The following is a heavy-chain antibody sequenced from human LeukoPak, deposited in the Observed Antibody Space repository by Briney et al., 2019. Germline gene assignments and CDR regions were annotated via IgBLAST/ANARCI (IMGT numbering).Heavy chain of an antibody. Sequence: GGSLRLSCAAYGFTFRSYWMGWVRQVPGKGLVWVSRIDNDGGSTKYADYGKGRFTISRDNAKNTLFLQMSSLRAEDTGVYYCVRGGEAASVDYWGQGTLVTVSS. J-gene: IGHJ4*02. D-gene: IGHD3-10*01. CDR3: VRGGEAASVDY. V-gene: IGHV3-74*01. CDR1: GFTFRSYW. CDR2: IDNDGGST.